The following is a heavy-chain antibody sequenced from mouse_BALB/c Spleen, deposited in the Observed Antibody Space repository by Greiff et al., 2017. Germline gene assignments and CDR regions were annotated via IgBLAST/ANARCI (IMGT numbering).Heavy chain of an antibody. Sequence: EVQVVESGGGLVQPGGSVKLSCAASGFTFSSYTMSWVRQTPEKRLEWVAYISNGGSYTYYPDSVKGRFTISRDNAKNNLYLQMSSLKSEDTAMYYCARDLGGNYWFAYWGQGTLVTVSA. CDR1: GFTFSSYT. CDR2: ISNGGSYT. J-gene: IGHJ3*01. D-gene: IGHD2-1*01. CDR3: ARDLGGNYWFAY. V-gene: IGHV5-6-4*01.